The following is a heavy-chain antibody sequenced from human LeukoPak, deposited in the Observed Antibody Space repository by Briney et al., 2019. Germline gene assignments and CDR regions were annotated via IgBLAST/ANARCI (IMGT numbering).Heavy chain of an antibody. D-gene: IGHD3-10*01. CDR2: IYSGGST. Sequence: GGSLRLSCAASGFTVSSNYMSWVRQAPGKGLEWVSVIYSGGSTYYADSVKGRFTISRDNSKYTLYLQMNSLRAEDTAVYYCYAHGSGSYWAIGYWGQGTLVTVSS. CDR3: YAHGSGSYWAIGY. J-gene: IGHJ4*02. CDR1: GFTVSSNY. V-gene: IGHV3-53*01.